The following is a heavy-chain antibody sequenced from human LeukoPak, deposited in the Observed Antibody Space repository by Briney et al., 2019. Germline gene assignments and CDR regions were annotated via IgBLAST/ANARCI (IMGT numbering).Heavy chain of an antibody. D-gene: IGHD1-26*01. CDR3: ARDSAPFAVDVGPTDY. V-gene: IGHV3-30*04. CDR2: ISYDGSST. J-gene: IGHJ4*02. CDR1: GFTFSSYA. Sequence: GRSLRLSCAASGFTFSSYAMHWVRQAPGKGLEWVAVISYDGSSTYYADSVKGRFTISRDNSKNTLYLQMNSLRAEDTAVYYCARDSAPFAVDVGPTDYWGQGTLVTVSS.